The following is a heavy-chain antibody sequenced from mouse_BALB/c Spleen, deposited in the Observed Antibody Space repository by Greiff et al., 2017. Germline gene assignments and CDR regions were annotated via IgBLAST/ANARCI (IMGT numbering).Heavy chain of an antibody. CDR1: GYTFIDYW. CDR2: IDTSDSYT. CDR3: TRGLRGDY. D-gene: IGHD3-1*01. J-gene: IGHJ2*01. Sequence: QVQLQQPGAELVMPGASVKMSCKASGYTFIDYWMHWVKQRPGQGLEWIGAIDTSDSYTSYNQKFKGKATLTVDESSSTAYMQLSSLTSEDSAVYYCTRGLRGDYWGQGTTLTVSS. V-gene: IGHV1-69*01.